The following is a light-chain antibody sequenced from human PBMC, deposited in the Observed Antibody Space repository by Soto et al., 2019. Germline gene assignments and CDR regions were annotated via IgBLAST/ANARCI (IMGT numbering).Light chain of an antibody. Sequence: EIVMTQSPATLSVSPGERATLSCRASQSVRSSLAWYQQKPGQAPRLLIYGASTRATGIPARFSGSGSGTDFTLTISSLPSEDFALYYCQQYNNRPWTFGQGTKVEIK. J-gene: IGKJ1*01. V-gene: IGKV3-15*01. CDR3: QQYNNRPWT. CDR1: QSVRSS. CDR2: GAS.